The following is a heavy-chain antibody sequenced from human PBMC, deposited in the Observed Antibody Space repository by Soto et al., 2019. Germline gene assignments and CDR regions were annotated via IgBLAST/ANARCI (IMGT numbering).Heavy chain of an antibody. D-gene: IGHD3-9*01. Sequence: ASVKVSCKASGGTFSSYAISWVRQAPGQGLEWMGGIIPIFGTANYAQKFQVRVTITADKSTSTAYMELSSLRSEDTAVYYCARGYDIFPLGGGGMDVWGQGTTVTVSS. CDR3: ARGYDIFPLGGGGMDV. CDR2: IIPIFGTA. V-gene: IGHV1-69*06. CDR1: GGTFSSYA. J-gene: IGHJ6*02.